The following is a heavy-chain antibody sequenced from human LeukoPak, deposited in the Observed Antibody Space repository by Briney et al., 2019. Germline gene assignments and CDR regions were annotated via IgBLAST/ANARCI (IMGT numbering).Heavy chain of an antibody. CDR1: GGSISSDY. V-gene: IGHV4-59*08. Sequence: SETLSLTCTVSGGSISSDYWSWIRQPPGKGLEWIGYIYHSGSTNYNPSLKSRVTISVDTSKNQFSLKLSSMTAADTAVYYCARHTHGGNSDFQHWGQGTLVTVSS. J-gene: IGHJ1*01. CDR3: ARHTHGGNSDFQH. D-gene: IGHD4-23*01. CDR2: IYHSGST.